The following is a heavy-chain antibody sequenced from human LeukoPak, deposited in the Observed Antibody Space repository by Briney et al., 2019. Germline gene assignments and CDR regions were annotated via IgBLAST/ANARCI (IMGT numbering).Heavy chain of an antibody. CDR1: GGTFSSYT. D-gene: IGHD5-12*01. CDR3: ARDESGYIGYDPTPFDY. J-gene: IGHJ4*02. V-gene: IGHV1-69*04. CDR2: IIPILGIA. Sequence: SVKVSCKASGGTFSSYTISWVRQAPGQGLEWMGRIIPILGIANYAQKFQGRVTITADKSTSTAYMELSSLRSEDTTVYYCARDESGYIGYDPTPFDYWGQGTLVTVSS.